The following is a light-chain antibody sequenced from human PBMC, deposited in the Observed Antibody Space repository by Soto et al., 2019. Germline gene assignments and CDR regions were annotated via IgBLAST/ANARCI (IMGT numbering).Light chain of an antibody. CDR1: QCVSGNF. CDR3: QQYGSSAPIT. V-gene: IGKV3-20*01. J-gene: IGKJ5*01. Sequence: TQSPSSVSASVGDRATLSCRASQCVSGNFLAWYQQKAGQAPRLLIYGASIRATGIPDRFSGSGSGTDFTLTISRLEPEDFALYFCQQYGSSAPITFGQGTRLEIK. CDR2: GAS.